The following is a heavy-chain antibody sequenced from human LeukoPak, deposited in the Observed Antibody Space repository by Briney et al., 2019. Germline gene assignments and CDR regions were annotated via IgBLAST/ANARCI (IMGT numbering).Heavy chain of an antibody. CDR3: ARAAAPYSSPFDY. J-gene: IGHJ4*02. D-gene: IGHD3-22*01. V-gene: IGHV3-21*01. Sequence: GGSLRLSCAASGFTFSSYSMNWVRQAPGKGLEWVSSISSSSSYIYYADSVKGRFTISRDNAKNSLYLQMNSLRAEDTAVYYCARAAAPYSSPFDYWGQGTLVTVSS. CDR1: GFTFSSYS. CDR2: ISSSSSYI.